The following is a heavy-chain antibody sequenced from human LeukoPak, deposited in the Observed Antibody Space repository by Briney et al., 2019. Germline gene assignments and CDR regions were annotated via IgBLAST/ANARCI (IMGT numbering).Heavy chain of an antibody. D-gene: IGHD2-21*02. CDR1: GFTVSSNY. CDR2: IYSGGST. CDR3: ARAYCGGDCYSWRSNHWYFDL. V-gene: IGHV3-53*01. Sequence: GGSLRLSCAASGFTVSSNYMSWVRQAPGKGLEWVSAIYSGGSTYYADSVKGRFTISRDNSKNTLYLQMNSLRAEDTAVYYCARAYCGGDCYSWRSNHWYFDLWGRGTLVTVSS. J-gene: IGHJ2*01.